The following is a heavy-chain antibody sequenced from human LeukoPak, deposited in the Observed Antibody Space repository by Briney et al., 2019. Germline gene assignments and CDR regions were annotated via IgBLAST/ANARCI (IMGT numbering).Heavy chain of an antibody. Sequence: GGSLRLSCAASGFTFSGSAMHWVRQTSGKGLEWVGRIRSKGNTYATAYAAPVKGRFTISRDDLKSTAYLQMNSLKTEDTAVYYCTCNYYDSSGHNEDAFDIWGQGTMVTVSS. D-gene: IGHD3-22*01. CDR2: IRSKGNTYAT. J-gene: IGHJ3*02. V-gene: IGHV3-73*01. CDR3: TCNYYDSSGHNEDAFDI. CDR1: GFTFSGSA.